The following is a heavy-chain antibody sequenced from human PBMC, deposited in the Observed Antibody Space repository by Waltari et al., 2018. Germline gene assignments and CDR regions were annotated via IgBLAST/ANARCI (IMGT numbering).Heavy chain of an antibody. CDR1: GFPFLRPG. CDR2: INEDESEK. CDR3: ARDMGIYTNYAAY. V-gene: IGHV3-7*01. D-gene: IGHD4-4*01. Sequence: EVQLVESGGGLVQPGGSLNLPCLAPGFPFLRPGMSWLRQAPGKGLEWVANINEDESEKFYADSVKGRFTISRDNAKNSLYLQMNSLRVEDTAYYYCARDMGIYTNYAAYWGQGSLVTVSS. J-gene: IGHJ4*02.